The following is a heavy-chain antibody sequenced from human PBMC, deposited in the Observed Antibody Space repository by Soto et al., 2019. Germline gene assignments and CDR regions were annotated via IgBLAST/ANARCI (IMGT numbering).Heavy chain of an antibody. J-gene: IGHJ4*02. CDR1: GYSFSSSW. CDR3: ARGYSSSWYFGKYYFDY. CDR2: IYPGDSDT. D-gene: IGHD6-13*01. V-gene: IGHV5-51*01. Sequence: PGESLKISCKGSGYSFSSSWIGWVRQMPGKGFEWMGIIYPGDSDTGYSPSFQGQVTISADKSISTAYLQWSSLKASDTVMYYCARGYSSSWYFGKYYFDYWGQGTLVTVSS.